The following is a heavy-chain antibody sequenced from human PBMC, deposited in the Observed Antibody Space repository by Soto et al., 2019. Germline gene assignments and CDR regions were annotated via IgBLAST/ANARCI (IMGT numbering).Heavy chain of an antibody. J-gene: IGHJ4*02. D-gene: IGHD4-4*01. CDR1: GGPTSGYN. CDR2: IYHTGST. V-gene: IGHV4-4*09. CDR3: ASAVGEDYSFDY. Sequence: PSETLSLTCTVPGGPTSGYNWSWIRQPPGKRLEWIGYIYHTGSTSYNPSLESRLTLSMDTSTKQFALKLRSVTAADTAVYYCASAVGEDYSFDYWGQGTLVTVSS.